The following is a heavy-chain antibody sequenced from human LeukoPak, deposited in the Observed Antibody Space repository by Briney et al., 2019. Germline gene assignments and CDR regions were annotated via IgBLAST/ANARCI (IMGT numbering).Heavy chain of an antibody. CDR3: ASRDGTDRFDP. CDR1: GGSLSSSSYY. CDR2: IYYSGST. V-gene: IGHV4-39*07. J-gene: IGHJ5*02. Sequence: PSETLSLTCILPGGSLSSSSYYWGWIRQPPGRGLEWIGSIYYSGSTYYNPSPKRRGPIPDATAKSQFSLKLSAVTAADTAVYCCASRDGTDRFDPWGQGTLVTVSS.